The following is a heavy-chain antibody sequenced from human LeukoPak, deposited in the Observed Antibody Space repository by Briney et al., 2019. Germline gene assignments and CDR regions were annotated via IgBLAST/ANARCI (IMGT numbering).Heavy chain of an antibody. CDR1: GFTFSSYW. J-gene: IGHJ5*02. D-gene: IGHD3-10*01. CDR2: INTDGSST. V-gene: IGHV3-74*01. Sequence: GGSLRLSRAASGFTFSSYWMHWVRQAPGKGLVWVSRINTDGSSTSYADSVKGRFTISRDNAKNTLYLQMNSLRAEDTAVYYCARGRGNLGSDWFDPWGQGTLVTVSS. CDR3: ARGRGNLGSDWFDP.